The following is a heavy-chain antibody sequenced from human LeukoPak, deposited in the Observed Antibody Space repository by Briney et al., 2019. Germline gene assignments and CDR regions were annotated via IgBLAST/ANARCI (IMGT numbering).Heavy chain of an antibody. Sequence: GGSLRLSCAASGFTFSSYWMNWVRQAPGKGLECVANIEYDGSEKYYVDSVKGRFTISRDNAKNSLYLQMNSLRVEDTAVYYCARGTTVDYWGRGTLVTVSS. CDR2: IEYDGSEK. D-gene: IGHD1-1*01. V-gene: IGHV3-7*01. CDR3: ARGTTVDY. J-gene: IGHJ4*02. CDR1: GFTFSSYW.